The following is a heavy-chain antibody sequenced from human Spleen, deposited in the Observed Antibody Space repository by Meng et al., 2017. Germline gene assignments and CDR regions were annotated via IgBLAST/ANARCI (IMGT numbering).Heavy chain of an antibody. Sequence: GESLKISCAASGFTFSSYGMHWVRQAPGKGLEWVAVIWYDGSKKYYADSVKGRFTISRDNSKNTLYLQMNSLRAEDRAVYYCARYDSEEDAYDIWGQGTMVTVSS. V-gene: IGHV3-33*01. CDR2: IWYDGSKK. CDR1: GFTFSSYG. D-gene: IGHD3-22*01. J-gene: IGHJ3*02. CDR3: ARYDSEEDAYDI.